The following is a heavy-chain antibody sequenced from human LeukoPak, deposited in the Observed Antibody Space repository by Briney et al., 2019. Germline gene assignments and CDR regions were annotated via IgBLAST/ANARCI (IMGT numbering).Heavy chain of an antibody. CDR1: GFTFDDYA. Sequence: TGGSLRLSCAASGFTFDDYAMHWVRQAPGEGLEWVSGISWNSGSIGYADSVKGRFTISRDNAKNSLYLQMNSLRAEDTALYYCAKDIRAGDWGAFDIWGQGTMVTVSS. V-gene: IGHV3-9*01. CDR3: AKDIRAGDWGAFDI. J-gene: IGHJ3*02. D-gene: IGHD3-16*01. CDR2: ISWNSGSI.